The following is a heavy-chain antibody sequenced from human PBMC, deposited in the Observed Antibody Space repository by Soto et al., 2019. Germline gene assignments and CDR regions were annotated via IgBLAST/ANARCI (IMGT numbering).Heavy chain of an antibody. CDR3: ARDYSNSPEAFDI. CDR2: IYNSGRT. V-gene: IGHV4-61*03. CDR1: VGSVTSGRYQ. D-gene: IGHD4-4*01. Sequence: SETLTLTSSVSVGSVTSGRYQWSWIRQGPGKGLEWIGYIYNSGRTNYNHSPKSRVSISMDTYRNRFSLKLTSVTAADTAVFYCARDYSNSPEAFDIWGQGYTVTVSS. J-gene: IGHJ4*02.